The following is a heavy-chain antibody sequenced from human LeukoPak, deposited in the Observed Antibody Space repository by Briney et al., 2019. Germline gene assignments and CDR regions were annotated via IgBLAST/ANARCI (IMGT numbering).Heavy chain of an antibody. V-gene: IGHV3-23*01. J-gene: IGHJ3*02. CDR1: AFTFSNYA. CDR3: AKQVGATTNDAFDI. Sequence: GGSLRLSCAASAFTFSNYAMTWVRQAPGKGLEWVSTFTGSGGSTYYADSVKGRFTISRDNSKNTLYLQMNSLRAEDTAVYYCAKQVGATTNDAFDIWGQGTMVTVSS. CDR2: FTGSGGST. D-gene: IGHD1-26*01.